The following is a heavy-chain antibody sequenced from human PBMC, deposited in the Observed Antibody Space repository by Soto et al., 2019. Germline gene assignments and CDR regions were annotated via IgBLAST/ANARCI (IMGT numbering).Heavy chain of an antibody. CDR1: GGTFISYA. D-gene: IGHD1-1*01. Sequence: QVQLVQSGAAVKKPGSSVKVSCKASGGTFISYAISWVRQAPGQGLEWMGGIIPIFGTANSAQKFQGRVTITADEATSTAYMERSSLRSEDTAVYYCARPKWTNDDGRGVFDYWGQGTLVTVSA. V-gene: IGHV1-69*01. CDR3: ARPKWTNDDGRGVFDY. J-gene: IGHJ4*02. CDR2: IIPIFGTA.